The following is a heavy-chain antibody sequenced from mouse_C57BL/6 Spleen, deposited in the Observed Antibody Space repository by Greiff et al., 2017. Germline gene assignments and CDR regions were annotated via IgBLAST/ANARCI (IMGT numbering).Heavy chain of an antibody. Sequence: QVQLQQPGAELVKPGASVKMSCKASGYTFTSYWITWVKQRPGQGLEWIGDIYPGSGSTNYNEKFTSKATLTVDTSSSTACMQLSSLTSEDSAVYYCARMPKVGARVFAYWGQGTLVTVSA. J-gene: IGHJ3*01. CDR2: IYPGSGST. V-gene: IGHV1-55*01. CDR3: ARMPKVGARVFAY. CDR1: GYTFTSYW. D-gene: IGHD1-1*01.